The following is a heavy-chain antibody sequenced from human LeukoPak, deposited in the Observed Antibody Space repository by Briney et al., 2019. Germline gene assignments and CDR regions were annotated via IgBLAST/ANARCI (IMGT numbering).Heavy chain of an antibody. CDR3: AGGGIRYYYGSGSYRPPDY. CDR2: INHRGST. Sequence: PSETLSLTCAVYGGSFSGYYWSWIRQPPGKGLEWIGEINHRGSTNYNPSLKSRVTISVDTSKNQFSLKLSSVTAADTAVYYCAGGGIRYYYGSGSYRPPDYWGQGTLDTVSS. D-gene: IGHD3-10*01. CDR1: GGSFSGYY. V-gene: IGHV4-34*01. J-gene: IGHJ4*02.